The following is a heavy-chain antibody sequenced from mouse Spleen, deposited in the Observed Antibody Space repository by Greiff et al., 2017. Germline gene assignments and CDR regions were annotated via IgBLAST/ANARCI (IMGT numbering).Heavy chain of an antibody. Sequence: EVQGVESGGGLVKPGGSLKLSCAASGFTFSSYAMSWVRQSPEKRLEWVAEISSGGSYTYYPDTVTGRFTISRDNAKNTLYLEMSSLRSEDTAMYYCARGYDYDGYYAMDYWGQGTSVTVSS. J-gene: IGHJ4*01. V-gene: IGHV5-9-4*01. D-gene: IGHD2-4*01. CDR1: GFTFSSYA. CDR3: ARGYDYDGYYAMDY. CDR2: ISSGGSYT.